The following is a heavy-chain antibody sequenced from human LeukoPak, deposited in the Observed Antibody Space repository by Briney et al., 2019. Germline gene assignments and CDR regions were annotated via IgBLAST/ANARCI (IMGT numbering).Heavy chain of an antibody. CDR1: GYTFTSYD. V-gene: IGHV1-8*03. J-gene: IGHJ4*02. CDR2: MNPNSGNT. CDR3: ARGSIATITLDY. D-gene: IGHD5-24*01. Sequence: ASVKVSCKASGYTFTSYDINWVRQATGQGLEWMGWMNPNSGNTGYAQKFQGRVTITRNTSISTAYMELSSLRSEDTAVYYRARGSIATITLDYWGQGTLVTVSS.